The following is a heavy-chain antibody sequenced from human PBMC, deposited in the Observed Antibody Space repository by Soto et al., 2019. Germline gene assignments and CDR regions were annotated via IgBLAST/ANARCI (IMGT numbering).Heavy chain of an antibody. CDR2: INPDNGNT. CDR3: ARGIATGQLDP. D-gene: IGHD2-15*01. J-gene: IGHJ5*02. Sequence: ASVKVSCKASGYTFTRYTMNWVRQDPGQRLEWMGWINPDNGNTKSSQKFQDRVIITRDTSASTAYMDLSSLRSDDTAVYYCARGIATGQLDPWGQGTLVTVSS. V-gene: IGHV1-3*01. CDR1: GYTFTRYT.